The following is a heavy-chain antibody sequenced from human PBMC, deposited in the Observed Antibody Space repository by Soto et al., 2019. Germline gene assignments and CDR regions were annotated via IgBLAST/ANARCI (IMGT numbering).Heavy chain of an antibody. CDR3: VRDSSGSIFDY. J-gene: IGHJ4*02. V-gene: IGHV3-48*03. D-gene: IGHD3-10*01. Sequence: GALRLSGAASGFTFSSYEMNWVRQAPWKGLEWVSYISRSGSPTYYAASVRGRFTISRDNARNTLHLQMRSLSADDTAVYYCVRDSSGSIFDYWGQGIMVTVYS. CDR2: ISRSGSPT. CDR1: GFTFSSYE.